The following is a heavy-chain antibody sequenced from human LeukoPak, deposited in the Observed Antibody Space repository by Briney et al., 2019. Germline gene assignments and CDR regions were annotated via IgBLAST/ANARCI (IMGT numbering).Heavy chain of an antibody. V-gene: IGHV7-4-1*02. J-gene: IGHJ5*02. Sequence: GASVNVSCKASGYTFTSYAMNWVRQAPGQGLEWMGWINTNTGNPTYAQGFTGRFVFSLDTSVSTAYLQISSLKAEDTAVYYCARDRENYGGSWFDPWGQGTLVTVSS. D-gene: IGHD3-16*01. CDR1: GYTFTSYA. CDR3: ARDRENYGGSWFDP. CDR2: INTNTGNP.